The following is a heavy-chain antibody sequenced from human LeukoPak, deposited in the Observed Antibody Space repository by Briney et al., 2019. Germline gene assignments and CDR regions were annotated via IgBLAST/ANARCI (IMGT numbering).Heavy chain of an antibody. CDR1: GGSISSYY. J-gene: IGHJ3*02. Sequence: SETLSLTCTVSGGSISSYYWSWIRQPPGKGLEWIGYIYYSGSTNYNPSLKSRVTISVDTSKNQFSLKLSSVTAADTAVYYCARDKSPMYYYDSSGYYYVGADAFDIWGQGIMVTVSS. CDR3: ARDKSPMYYYDSSGYYYVGADAFDI. V-gene: IGHV4-59*01. CDR2: IYYSGST. D-gene: IGHD3-22*01.